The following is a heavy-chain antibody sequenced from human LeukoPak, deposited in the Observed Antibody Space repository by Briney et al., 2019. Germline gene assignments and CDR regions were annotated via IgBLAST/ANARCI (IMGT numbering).Heavy chain of an antibody. V-gene: IGHV3-30*02. CDR2: IRYDGSNK. J-gene: IGHJ4*02. CDR1: GFTFSSYG. CDR3: ATVGGRYCSSTSCYPY. Sequence: PGGSLRLSCAASGFTFSSYGMHWVRQAPGKGLEWVAFIRYDGSNKYYADSVKGRFTISRDNSKNTLYLQINSLRAEDTAVYYCATVGGRYCSSTSCYPYWGQGTLVTVSS. D-gene: IGHD2-2*01.